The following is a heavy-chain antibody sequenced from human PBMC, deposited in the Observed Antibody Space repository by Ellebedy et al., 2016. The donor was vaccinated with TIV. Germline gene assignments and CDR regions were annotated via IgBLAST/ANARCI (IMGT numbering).Heavy chain of an antibody. CDR1: GGTFSSYA. D-gene: IGHD6-6*01. Sequence: SVKVSCXASGGTFSSYAISWVRQAPGQGLEWMGGIIPIFGTANYAQKFQGRVTITADESTSTAYMELSSLRSEDTAVYYCARDAGGSSRYYYYGMDVWGQGTTVTVS. CDR3: ARDAGGSSRYYYYGMDV. CDR2: IIPIFGTA. J-gene: IGHJ6*02. V-gene: IGHV1-69*13.